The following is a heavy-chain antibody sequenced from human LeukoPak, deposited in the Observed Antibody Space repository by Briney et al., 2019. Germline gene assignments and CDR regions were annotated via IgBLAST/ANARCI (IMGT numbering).Heavy chain of an antibody. Sequence: GGSLRLSCAASGFTVSSNYMSWVRQAPGKGLEWVSVIYSGGSTYYADSVKGGFTISRDNSKSTLYLQMNSLRAGDTAVYYCARGSRYSSSPWYYYYYMDVWGKGTPVTVSS. D-gene: IGHD6-13*01. V-gene: IGHV3-53*01. J-gene: IGHJ6*03. CDR1: GFTVSSNY. CDR2: IYSGGST. CDR3: ARGSRYSSSPWYYYYYMDV.